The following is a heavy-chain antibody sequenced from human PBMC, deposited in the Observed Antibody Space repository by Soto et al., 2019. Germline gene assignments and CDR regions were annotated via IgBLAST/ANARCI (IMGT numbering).Heavy chain of an antibody. D-gene: IGHD2-2*02. V-gene: IGHV1-18*01. CDR2: ISAYNGNT. CDR1: GYTFTSYG. CDR3: ARDWVVVVPAAIPDYYYGMDV. J-gene: IGHJ6*02. Sequence: GASVKVSCKASGYTFTSYGISWVRQAPGQGLEWMGWISAYNGNTNYAQKLQGRVTMTTDTSTSTAYMELRSLRSDDTAVYYCARDWVVVVPAAIPDYYYGMDVWGQGTTVTVSS.